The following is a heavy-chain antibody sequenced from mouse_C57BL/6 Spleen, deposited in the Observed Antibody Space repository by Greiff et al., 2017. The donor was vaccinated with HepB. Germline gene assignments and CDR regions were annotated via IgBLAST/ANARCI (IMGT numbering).Heavy chain of an antibody. CDR1: GYTFTSYW. D-gene: IGHD2-1*01. Sequence: QVQLQQPGAELVRPGSSVKLSCKASGYTFTSYWMHWVKQRPIQGLEWIGNIDPSDSETHYNHKFKDKATLTVDKSSSTAYMQHSSLTSEDSAVYYWTGEGGYYGSYAMDYGGQGTSVTVSS. J-gene: IGHJ4*01. CDR2: IDPSDSET. CDR3: TGEGGYYGSYAMDY. V-gene: IGHV1-52*01.